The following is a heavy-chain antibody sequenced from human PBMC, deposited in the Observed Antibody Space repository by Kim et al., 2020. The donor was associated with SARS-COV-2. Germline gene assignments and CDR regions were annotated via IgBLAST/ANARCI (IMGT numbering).Heavy chain of an antibody. V-gene: IGHV3-48*02. CDR3: ARDADYYGSGSYVSYFDY. CDR2: ISSSSSTI. Sequence: GGSLRLSCAASGFTFSSYSMNWVRQAPGKGLEWVSYISSSSSTIYYADSVKGRFTISRDNAKNSLYLQMNSLRDEDTAVYYCARDADYYGSGSYVSYFDYWGQGTLVTVSS. J-gene: IGHJ4*02. D-gene: IGHD3-10*01. CDR1: GFTFSSYS.